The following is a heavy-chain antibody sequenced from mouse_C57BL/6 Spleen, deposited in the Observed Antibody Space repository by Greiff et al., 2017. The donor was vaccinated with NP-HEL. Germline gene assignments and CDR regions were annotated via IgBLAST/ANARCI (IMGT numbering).Heavy chain of an antibody. Sequence: VQLQQPGAELVKPGASVKMSCKASGYTFTSYWITWVKQRPGQGLEWIGDIYPGSGSTNYNEKFKSKGTLTVDTSSSTAYMQLSSLTSEDSAVYYCARKGTRSSYWYFDYWGQGTTLTVSS. V-gene: IGHV1-55*01. CDR3: ARKGTRSSYWYFDY. CDR2: IYPGSGST. CDR1: GYTFTSYW. D-gene: IGHD1-1*01. J-gene: IGHJ2*01.